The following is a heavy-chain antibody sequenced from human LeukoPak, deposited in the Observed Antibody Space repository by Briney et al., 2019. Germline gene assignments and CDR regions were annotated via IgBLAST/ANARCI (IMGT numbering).Heavy chain of an antibody. Sequence: GGSLRLSCAASGFTFSSYGMHWVRQAPGKGLEWVAFIRYDGSNKYYADSVKGRFTISRDNSKNTLYLQMNSLRAEDTAVYYCAKDRKWFPPEGDAFDIWGQGTMVTVSS. CDR1: GFTFSSYG. J-gene: IGHJ3*02. CDR3: AKDRKWFPPEGDAFDI. V-gene: IGHV3-30*02. CDR2: IRYDGSNK. D-gene: IGHD3-22*01.